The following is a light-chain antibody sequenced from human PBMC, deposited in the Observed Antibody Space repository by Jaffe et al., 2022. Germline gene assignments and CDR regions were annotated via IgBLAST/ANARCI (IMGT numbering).Light chain of an antibody. CDR2: GAS. Sequence: EIVLTQSPGTLSLSPGERATLSCRASQSVSSSYLAWYQQKLGQAPRLLIYGASSRATGIPDRFSGSGSGTDFTLTISRLGPEDFAVYYCQQYSSSLYTFGQGTKLEIK. CDR3: QQYSSSLYT. CDR1: QSVSSSY. J-gene: IGKJ2*01. V-gene: IGKV3-20*01.